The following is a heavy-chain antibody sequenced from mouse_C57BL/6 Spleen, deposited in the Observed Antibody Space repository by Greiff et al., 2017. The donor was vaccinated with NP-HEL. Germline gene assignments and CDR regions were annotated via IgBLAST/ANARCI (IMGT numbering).Heavy chain of an antibody. D-gene: IGHD1-1*01. CDR3: ARDPPFYYGSSPDV. J-gene: IGHJ1*03. Sequence: QVQLQQPGAELVKPGASVKMSCKASGYTFTSYWITWVKQRPGQGLEWIGDIYPGSGSTNYNEKFKSKATLTVDTSSSTAYMQLSSLTSEDSAVYYCARDPPFYYGSSPDVWGTGTTVTVSS. V-gene: IGHV1-55*01. CDR2: IYPGSGST. CDR1: GYTFTSYW.